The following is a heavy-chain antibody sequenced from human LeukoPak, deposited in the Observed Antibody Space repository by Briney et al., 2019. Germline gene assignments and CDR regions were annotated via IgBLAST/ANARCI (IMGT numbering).Heavy chain of an antibody. CDR2: IKSKGSGGTT. D-gene: IGHD2-2*01. J-gene: IGHJ4*02. V-gene: IGHV3-15*01. CDR1: GYSISSGYY. CDR3: ATDEDYQLPQIDY. Sequence: ETLSLTCTVSGYSISSGYYWGWIRQPPGKGLEWVGRIKSKGSGGTTEYAAPVKGRFTISRDDSINKLYLQMDSLKSEDTAVYYCATDEDYQLPQIDYWGQGTLVTVSS.